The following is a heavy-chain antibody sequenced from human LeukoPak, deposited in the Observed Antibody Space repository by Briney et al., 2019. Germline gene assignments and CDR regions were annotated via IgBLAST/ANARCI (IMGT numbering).Heavy chain of an antibody. V-gene: IGHV4-59*11. Sequence: SETLSLTCTVSGGSISSHYWSWIRQPPGKGLEWIGYIYYSGSTNYNPSLKSRVTISVDTSKNQFSLKLSSVTAADTAVYYCARAILTGPGGYYFDYWGQGTLVTVSS. CDR3: ARAILTGPGGYYFDY. CDR2: IYYSGST. CDR1: GGSISSHY. D-gene: IGHD3-9*01. J-gene: IGHJ4*02.